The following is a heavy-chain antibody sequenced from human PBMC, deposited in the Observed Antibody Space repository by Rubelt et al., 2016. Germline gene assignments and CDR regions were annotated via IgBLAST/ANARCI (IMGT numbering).Heavy chain of an antibody. D-gene: IGHD4-17*01. CDR2: T. CDR3: ARSRTYTTTETY. Sequence: TNYAQKLQGRVTMTTDTSTSTAYMELRSLRSDDTAVYYCARSRTYTTTETYWGQGTLVTVSS. V-gene: IGHV1-18*01. J-gene: IGHJ4*02.